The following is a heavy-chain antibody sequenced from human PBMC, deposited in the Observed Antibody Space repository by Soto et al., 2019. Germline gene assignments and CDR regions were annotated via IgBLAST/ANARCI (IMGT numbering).Heavy chain of an antibody. CDR2: ISAYNGNT. J-gene: IGHJ6*02. V-gene: IGHV1-18*04. Sequence: ASVQVSCKASGYTFTSCGISWVRQAPGQGLEWMGWISAYNGNTNYAQKLQGRVTMTTDTSTSTAYMELRSLRSDDTAVYYCAQSAGYCSGGSCYWAGDYYYGRDGWGQGTTVTVSS. CDR3: AQSAGYCSGGSCYWAGDYYYGRDG. CDR1: GYTFTSCG. D-gene: IGHD2-15*01.